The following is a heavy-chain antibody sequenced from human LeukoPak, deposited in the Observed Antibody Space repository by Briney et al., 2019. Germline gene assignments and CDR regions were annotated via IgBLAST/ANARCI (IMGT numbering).Heavy chain of an antibody. V-gene: IGHV4-59*08. CDR1: GGSISSYY. CDR3: ARHSGRLRPLDY. J-gene: IGHJ4*02. CDR2: IYYSGST. D-gene: IGHD4-17*01. Sequence: SETLSLTCTVSGGSISSYYWSWIRQPPGKGLEWIGYIYYSGSTNYSPSLKSRVTISVDTSKNQFSLKLSSVTAADTAVYYCARHSGRLRPLDYWGQGTLVTVSS.